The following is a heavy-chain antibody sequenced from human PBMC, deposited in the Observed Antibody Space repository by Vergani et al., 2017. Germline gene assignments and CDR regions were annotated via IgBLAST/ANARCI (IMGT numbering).Heavy chain of an antibody. Sequence: QVQLVESGGGVVQPGRSLRLSCAASGFTFSSYAMHWVRQAPGKGLEWVAVISYDGSNKYYADSVKGRFTISRDNSKNTLYLQMNSLRAEDTAVYSCARSESNYYYYMDVWGKGTTVTVSS. CDR1: GFTFSSYA. CDR2: ISYDGSNK. J-gene: IGHJ6*03. CDR3: ARSESNYYYYMDV. V-gene: IGHV3-30-3*01.